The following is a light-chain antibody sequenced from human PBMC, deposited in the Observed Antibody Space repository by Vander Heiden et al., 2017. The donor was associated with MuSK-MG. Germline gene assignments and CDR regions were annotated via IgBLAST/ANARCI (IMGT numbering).Light chain of an antibody. J-gene: IGLJ2*01. V-gene: IGLV3-1*01. CDR3: QACDISTSVV. CDR1: TLGDKC. Sequence: SYELTQPPSVSVSPGQTASITCTGDTLGDKCACWYQQMPDQSPVLVIYKASKPPSGIPELFSGSTTGNTATLTISGTQAMDEADYYCQACDISTSVVFGGGTKLTVL. CDR2: KAS.